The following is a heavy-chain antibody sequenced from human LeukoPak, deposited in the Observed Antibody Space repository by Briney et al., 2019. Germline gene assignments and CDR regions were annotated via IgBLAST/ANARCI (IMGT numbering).Heavy chain of an antibody. CDR3: ARDPNPSYDSSGYGYFDY. J-gene: IGHJ4*02. D-gene: IGHD3-22*01. Sequence: GGSLRLSCAASGFSFSSYGISWVRQAPGKGLVWVSTINTSGGTTYYADSVKGRFTVSRDNSKNTLYLQMGSLRAEDMAVYYCARDPNPSYDSSGYGYFDYWGQGTLVTVSS. CDR1: GFSFSSYG. V-gene: IGHV3-23*01. CDR2: INTSGGTT.